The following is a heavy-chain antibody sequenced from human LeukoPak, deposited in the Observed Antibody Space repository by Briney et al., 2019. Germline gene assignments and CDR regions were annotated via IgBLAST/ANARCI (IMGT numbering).Heavy chain of an antibody. Sequence: GGSLRLSCAASGFTFSSYAMSWVRQAPGKGLEWVSAISGSGGSTYYADSVKGRFTISRDNSKNTLYLQMNSLRAEDTAVYYCAKDSNYYGSGSYVDYWGQGTLVTVSS. D-gene: IGHD3-10*01. J-gene: IGHJ4*02. V-gene: IGHV3-23*01. CDR1: GFTFSSYA. CDR3: AKDSNYYGSGSYVDY. CDR2: ISGSGGST.